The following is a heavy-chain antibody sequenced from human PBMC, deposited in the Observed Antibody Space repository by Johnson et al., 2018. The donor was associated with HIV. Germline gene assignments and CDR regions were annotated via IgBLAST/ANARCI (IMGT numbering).Heavy chain of an antibody. CDR3: ARTPSLPGAFDI. Sequence: QVQLVESGGGVVQPGRSLRLSCAASGFTFSSYGMHWVRQAPGKGLEWVAVISYDGSNKYYADSVKGRFTISRDNSKNTLYVQMNSLRPEDTAVYYCARTPSLPGAFDIWGQGTMVTVSS. CDR2: ISYDGSNK. J-gene: IGHJ3*02. V-gene: IGHV3-30*03. CDR1: GFTFSSYG.